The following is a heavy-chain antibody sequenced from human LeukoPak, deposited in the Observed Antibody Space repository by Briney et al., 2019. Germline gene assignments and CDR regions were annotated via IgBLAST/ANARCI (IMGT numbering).Heavy chain of an antibody. CDR3: ARKGDYDYGMDV. CDR2: ISSSSSYI. V-gene: IGHV3-21*01. CDR1: GFTFSSYS. J-gene: IGHJ6*02. Sequence: GGSLRLSCAASGFTFSSYSMNWVRQAPGKGLEWVSSISSSSSYIYYADSVKGRFTISRDNAKNSLYLQMNSLRAEDTAVYYCARKGDYDYGMDVWGQGTTVTVSS.